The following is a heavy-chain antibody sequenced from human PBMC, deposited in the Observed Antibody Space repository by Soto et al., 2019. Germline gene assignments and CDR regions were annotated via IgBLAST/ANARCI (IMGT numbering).Heavy chain of an antibody. CDR2: ISGSGGST. CDR3: AKSIVVVPQLLTH. CDR1: GFTFSSYA. J-gene: IGHJ4*02. V-gene: IGHV3-23*01. D-gene: IGHD2-2*01. Sequence: QPGGSLRLSCAASGFTFSSYAMSWVRQAPGKGLEWVSAISGSGGSTYYADSVKGRFTISRDNTKNTLYLQMNSLRAEDTAVYYCAKSIVVVPQLLTHWGQGTLVTVSS.